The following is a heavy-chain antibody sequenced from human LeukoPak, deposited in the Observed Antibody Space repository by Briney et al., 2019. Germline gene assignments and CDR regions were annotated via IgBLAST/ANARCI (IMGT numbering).Heavy chain of an antibody. Sequence: PGGSLRLSCAASGFTFSSYCMNWVRQAPGKGLEWVSFISSSSSTIYYADSVKGRFTISRDNAKNSLYLQMNSLRAEDTAVYYCARDRGGSYSAIDYWGQGTLVTVSS. J-gene: IGHJ4*02. D-gene: IGHD1-26*01. CDR2: ISSSSSTI. CDR1: GFTFSSYC. CDR3: ARDRGGSYSAIDY. V-gene: IGHV3-48*04.